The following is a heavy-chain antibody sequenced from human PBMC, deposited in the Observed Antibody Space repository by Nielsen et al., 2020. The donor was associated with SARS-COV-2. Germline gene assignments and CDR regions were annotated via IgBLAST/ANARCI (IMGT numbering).Heavy chain of an antibody. CDR3: AKDETTSGVNFFHY. V-gene: IGHV3-33*06. D-gene: IGHD7-27*01. CDR2: MWYHGGDE. Sequence: LSLTCEASGFTLSSHGMHWVRQPPGKGLEWVAHMWYHGGDENYADSVKGRFTISRDNSKNTLYLQLNSLRAEDTAIYYCAKDETTSGVNFFHYWGQGALVTVSS. CDR1: GFTLSSHG. J-gene: IGHJ4*02.